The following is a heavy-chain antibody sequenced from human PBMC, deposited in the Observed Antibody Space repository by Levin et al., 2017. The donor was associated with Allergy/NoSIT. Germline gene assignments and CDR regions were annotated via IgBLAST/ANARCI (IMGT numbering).Heavy chain of an antibody. V-gene: IGHV3-23*01. J-gene: IGHJ5*02. CDR2: ISGNGAGT. CDR1: GFTFSTYG. CDR3: ARGGTSSNYAPYNWFDR. D-gene: IGHD3/OR15-3a*01. Sequence: GGSLRLSCAASGFTFSTYGMNWVRQAPGKGLEWVSGISGNGAGTYYADSLKGRFTISRDNSKNTFYLQMNSLRAEDTAFYYCARGGTSSNYAPYNWFDRWGQGTLVTVSS.